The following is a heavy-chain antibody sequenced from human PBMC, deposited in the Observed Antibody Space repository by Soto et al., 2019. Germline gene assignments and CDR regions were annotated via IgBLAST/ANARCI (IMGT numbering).Heavy chain of an antibody. Sequence: GGSLRLSCAASGFTFDDYAMHWVRQAPGKGLEWVSGISWNSGSIGYADSVKGRFTISRDNAKNSLYLQMNSLRAEDTALYYCAKDKWRFLERDAFDIWGQGTMVTVSS. V-gene: IGHV3-9*01. J-gene: IGHJ3*02. D-gene: IGHD3-3*01. CDR3: AKDKWRFLERDAFDI. CDR1: GFTFDDYA. CDR2: ISWNSGSI.